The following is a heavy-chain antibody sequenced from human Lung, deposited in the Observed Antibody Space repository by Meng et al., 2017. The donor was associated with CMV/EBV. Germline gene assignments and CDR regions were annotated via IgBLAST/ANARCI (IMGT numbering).Heavy chain of an antibody. V-gene: IGHV3-74*01. Sequence: GGSXRLXCAASGFTFNTYWMHWVRQAPGKGLVWVSRITSDGSSTTYADSVKGRFTISRDNAKNTLYLQMNSLGAEDTAVYYCAREYRLKYDSSGFDFWGQGTLVTVSS. CDR2: ITSDGSST. CDR3: AREYRLKYDSSGFDF. CDR1: GFTFNTYW. D-gene: IGHD3-22*01. J-gene: IGHJ4*02.